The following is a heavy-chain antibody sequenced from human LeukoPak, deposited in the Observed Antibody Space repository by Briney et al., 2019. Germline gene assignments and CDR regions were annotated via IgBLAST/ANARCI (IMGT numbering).Heavy chain of an antibody. D-gene: IGHD1-26*01. CDR3: AKDASAYSGSYFDC. CDR2: IWYDGSNK. CDR1: GFTFSTTA. V-gene: IGHV3-33*06. J-gene: IGHJ4*01. Sequence: GGSLRLTCAASGFTFSTTAMPWVRQAPGKGLEWVAVIWYDGSNKDYADSVKGRFTISRDNSKNTMYLQMNSLRAEDTAVYYCAKDASAYSGSYFDCWGHGILVTVSS.